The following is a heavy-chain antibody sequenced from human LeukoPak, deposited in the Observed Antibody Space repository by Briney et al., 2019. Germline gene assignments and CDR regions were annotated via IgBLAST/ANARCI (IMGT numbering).Heavy chain of an antibody. CDR2: IYRGGST. CDR3: ARVSFSGSYYFDY. Sequence: GGSLRLSCAASGFTFSSNYMSWVRQAPGKGLEWVSVIYRGGSTYYTDSVKGRFTISRDNYKNTLYLQMNSLRAEDKAVYYCARVSFSGSYYFDYWGQGTLVTVSS. D-gene: IGHD1-26*01. V-gene: IGHV3-66*01. CDR1: GFTFSSNY. J-gene: IGHJ4*02.